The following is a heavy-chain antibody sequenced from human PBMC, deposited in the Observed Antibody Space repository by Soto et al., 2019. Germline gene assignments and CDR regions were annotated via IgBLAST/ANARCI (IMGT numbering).Heavy chain of an antibody. Sequence: GGSLRLSCAASGFTFSSYAMHWVRQAPGKGLEWVAVISYDGSNKYYADSVKGRFTISRDNSKNTLYLQMNSLRAEDTPVYYFARLPSSGIAVACKRTTDYYYYYGMDVWCQGTTVTVSS. CDR2: ISYDGSNK. CDR1: GFTFSSYA. D-gene: IGHD6-19*01. V-gene: IGHV3-30-3*01. CDR3: ARLPSSGIAVACKRTTDYYYYYGMDV. J-gene: IGHJ6*02.